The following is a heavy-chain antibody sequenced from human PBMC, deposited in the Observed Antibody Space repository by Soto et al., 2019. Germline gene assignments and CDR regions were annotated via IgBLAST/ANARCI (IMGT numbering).Heavy chain of an antibody. CDR2: MYPGTSDI. CDR1: GYKFSNLW. CDR3: ATQRDFYYGMDV. V-gene: IGHV5-51*01. Sequence: GESLKISCKGSGYKFSNLWLGWVRQVPGKGLECIGVMYPGTSDIRYSPSFQGQVTISADNSISTAYLHWNSLKASDTALYYCATQRDFYYGMDVWGQGTTVTVSS. J-gene: IGHJ6*02. D-gene: IGHD6-25*01.